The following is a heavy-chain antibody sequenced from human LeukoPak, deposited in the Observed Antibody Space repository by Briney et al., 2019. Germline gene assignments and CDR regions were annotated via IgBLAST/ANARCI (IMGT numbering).Heavy chain of an antibody. Sequence: SETLSLTCTVSGGSISSGGYYWSWIRQHPGKGLEWIGYIYYSGSTYYNPSFKSRVTISVDTSKNQFSLKLSSVTAADTAVYYCARGVGYCSGGSCYSGGNFDYWGQGTLVTVSS. CDR2: IYYSGST. D-gene: IGHD2-15*01. V-gene: IGHV4-31*03. CDR1: GGSISSGGYY. J-gene: IGHJ4*02. CDR3: ARGVGYCSGGSCYSGGNFDY.